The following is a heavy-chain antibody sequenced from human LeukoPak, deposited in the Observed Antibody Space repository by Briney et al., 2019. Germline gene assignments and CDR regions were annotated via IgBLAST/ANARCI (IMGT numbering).Heavy chain of an antibody. V-gene: IGHV3-33*01. CDR3: ARSYGYGQDDY. Sequence: PGGSLRLSCAASGFTFSSYGMHWVRQAPGKGLEWVAVIWYDGSNKYYADSVKGRFTISRDNSKNTLYLQMNSLRAEDTAVYYCARSYGYGQDDYWGQGTLVTVSS. D-gene: IGHD5-18*01. J-gene: IGHJ4*02. CDR1: GFTFSSYG. CDR2: IWYDGSNK.